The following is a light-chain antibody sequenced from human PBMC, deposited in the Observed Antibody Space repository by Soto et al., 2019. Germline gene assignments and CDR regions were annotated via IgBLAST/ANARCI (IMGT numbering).Light chain of an antibody. CDR3: QQYNNWPGYT. J-gene: IGKJ2*01. Sequence: EIVMTQSPATLSVSPGERATLSCRASQSVRSNLAWYQQKPGQAPRLLIYGASTRATGIPARFSGSGSGTELTLTISSLQSEDFAVYYCQQYNNWPGYTFGQGTKLEIK. CDR2: GAS. V-gene: IGKV3-15*01. CDR1: QSVRSN.